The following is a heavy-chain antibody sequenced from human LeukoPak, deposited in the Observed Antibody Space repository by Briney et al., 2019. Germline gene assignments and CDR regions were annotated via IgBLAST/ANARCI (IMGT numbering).Heavy chain of an antibody. J-gene: IGHJ4*02. D-gene: IGHD2-15*01. CDR2: IHYSGTT. CDR3: ARHGWCSGGSCYLGAFGY. Sequence: PSETLSLTCTVSGGSISSSSFHWGWIRQPPGKGLDWIGSIHYSGTTYYNPSLKSRVTISVDTSKNQFSLKLTSVTAADTAVYYCARHGWCSGGSCYLGAFGYWGQGTLAPVSS. CDR1: GGSISSSSFH. V-gene: IGHV4-39*01.